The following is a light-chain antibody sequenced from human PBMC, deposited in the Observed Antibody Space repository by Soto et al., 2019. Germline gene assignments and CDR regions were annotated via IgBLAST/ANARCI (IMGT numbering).Light chain of an antibody. CDR3: QQYNKWTS. Sequence: MVLTHSPGTLSLSPLDRDTLXCRASQSVSSSYLAWYQQKPGQAPRLLIYGASSRATGIPDRFSGSGSGTEFTLTISSLQSEDFAVYYCQQYNKWTSFGQGTKV. CDR1: QSVSSSY. V-gene: IGKV3-20*01. CDR2: GAS. J-gene: IGKJ1*01.